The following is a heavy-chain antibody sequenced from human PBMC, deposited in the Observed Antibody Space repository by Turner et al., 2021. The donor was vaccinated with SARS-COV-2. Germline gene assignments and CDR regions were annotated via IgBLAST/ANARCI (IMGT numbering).Heavy chain of an antibody. D-gene: IGHD1-7*01. CDR2: ISWNSGSM. V-gene: IGHV3-9*01. CDR3: AKDTGNSWGDYFDY. Sequence: EVQLVESGGGLVQPGGSLRLSCAASGFTFDDYAMHWVRQAPGKGLEWVSGISWNSGSMGYADSVKGRFTISRDNAKNSLYLQMNSLRAEDTAFYYCAKDTGNSWGDYFDYWGQGTLVTVSS. J-gene: IGHJ4*02. CDR1: GFTFDDYA.